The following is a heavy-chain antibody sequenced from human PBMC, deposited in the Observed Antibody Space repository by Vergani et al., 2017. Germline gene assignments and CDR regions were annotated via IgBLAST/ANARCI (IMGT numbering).Heavy chain of an antibody. CDR1: GYTFTSYG. J-gene: IGHJ4*02. CDR3: AREAASYSSSWNAIDY. CDR2: ISAYNGNT. V-gene: IGHV1-18*01. Sequence: QVQLVQSGAEVKKPGASVKVSCKASGYTFTSYGISWVRQAPGQGLEWMGWISAYNGNTNYAQKLQGRVTMTTEQSTRTAYMELRSLRSDDTAVYYCAREAASYSSSWNAIDYWGQGTLVTVSS. D-gene: IGHD6-13*01.